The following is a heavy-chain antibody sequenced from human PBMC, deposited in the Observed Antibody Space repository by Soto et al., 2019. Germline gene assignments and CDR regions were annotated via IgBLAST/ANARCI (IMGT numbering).Heavy chain of an antibody. CDR2: ISSSSSYI. D-gene: IGHD3-22*01. CDR3: ARGEPTTYYYDSSGYYFDY. J-gene: IGHJ4*02. CDR1: GFTFSSYS. Sequence: GGSLRLSCAASGFTFSSYSMNWVRQAPGKGLEWVSSISSSSSYIYYADSVKGRFTISRDNAKNSLYLQMNSLRAEDTAVYYCARGEPTTYYYDSSGYYFDYWGQGTLVTVS. V-gene: IGHV3-21*01.